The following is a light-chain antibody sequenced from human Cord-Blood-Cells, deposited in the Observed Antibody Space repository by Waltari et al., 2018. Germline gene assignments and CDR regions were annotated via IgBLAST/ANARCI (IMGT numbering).Light chain of an antibody. Sequence: QSALTQPASVSGSPGQSITISCTGTSSDVGGYNYVSWYQQHPGKAPKLMIYEVSNRPEVVPNRFSGSKSGNTASLTISGLQAEDEADYYCSSYTSSSTLVFGGGTKLTVL. V-gene: IGLV2-14*01. CDR2: EVS. CDR1: SSDVGGYNY. J-gene: IGLJ2*01. CDR3: SSYTSSSTLV.